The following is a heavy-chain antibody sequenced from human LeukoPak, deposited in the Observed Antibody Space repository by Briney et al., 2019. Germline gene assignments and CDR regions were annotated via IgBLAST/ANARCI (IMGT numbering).Heavy chain of an antibody. D-gene: IGHD3-22*01. CDR2: INPSGGST. CDR1: GYTFTSYD. V-gene: IGHV1-46*01. CDR3: ARAEAPYYYDSSGYYFDY. Sequence: ASVKVSCKASGYTFTSYDINWVRQAPGQGLEWMGIINPSGGSTSYAQKFQGRVTMTRDTSTSTVYMELSSLRSEDTAVYYCARAEAPYYYDSSGYYFDYWGQGTLVTVSS. J-gene: IGHJ4*02.